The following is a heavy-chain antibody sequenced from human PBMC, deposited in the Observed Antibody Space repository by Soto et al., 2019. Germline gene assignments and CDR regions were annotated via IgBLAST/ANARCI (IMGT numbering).Heavy chain of an antibody. Sequence: SETPSLTFAVSDGSISSCCYSWSWIRQPPGKGLEWIGYIYHSGSTYYNPSLKSRVTISVDRSKNQFSLKLSSVTAADTAVYYCARLYSSSWYVDYWGQGTLVTVSS. CDR1: DGSISSCCYS. D-gene: IGHD6-13*01. CDR3: ARLYSSSWYVDY. V-gene: IGHV4-30-2*01. CDR2: IYHSGST. J-gene: IGHJ4*02.